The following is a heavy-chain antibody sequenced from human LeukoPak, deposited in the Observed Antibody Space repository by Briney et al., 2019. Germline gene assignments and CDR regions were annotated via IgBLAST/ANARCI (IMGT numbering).Heavy chain of an antibody. J-gene: IGHJ1*01. CDR1: GFTFSSYG. Sequence: GGSLRLSCAASGFTFSSYGMHWVRQAPGKGLEWVSVISYDGSNTYYADSVKGRFTISRDNSKNTLFLQMNSLRAEDTAVYYCAKDKILTAVAKNDEYFQHWGQGTLVTVSS. CDR2: ISYDGSNT. CDR3: AKDKILTAVAKNDEYFQH. V-gene: IGHV3-30*18. D-gene: IGHD5-18*01.